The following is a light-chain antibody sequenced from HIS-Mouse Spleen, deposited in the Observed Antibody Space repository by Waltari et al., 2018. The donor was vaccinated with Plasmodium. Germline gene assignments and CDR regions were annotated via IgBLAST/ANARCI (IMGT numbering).Light chain of an antibody. CDR3: QQYYSYPYT. V-gene: IGKV1-8*01. J-gene: IGKJ2*01. Sequence: AIRMTQSPSSFSASTGDRVTITCRASQGISSYLAWYQQKPGKAPKLMIYAASTLQSGVPSRCSGSGSGTDVTLTISCLQSEDFATYYCQQYYSYPYTFGEGTKLEIK. CDR2: AAS. CDR1: QGISSY.